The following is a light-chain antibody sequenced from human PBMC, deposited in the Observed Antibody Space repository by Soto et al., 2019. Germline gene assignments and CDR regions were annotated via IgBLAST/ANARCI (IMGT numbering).Light chain of an antibody. V-gene: IGKV3-15*01. CDR1: QSVSSY. CDR3: QHYANWPLT. Sequence: DIVLTQSPATLSLSPGERATLSCRASQSVSSYLAWYQQKPGQAPRLLIYDTSIRATGVPARFRGSASGTEFTLTITSLQSEDFAVYYCQHYANWPLTFGGGTRVESK. CDR2: DTS. J-gene: IGKJ4*01.